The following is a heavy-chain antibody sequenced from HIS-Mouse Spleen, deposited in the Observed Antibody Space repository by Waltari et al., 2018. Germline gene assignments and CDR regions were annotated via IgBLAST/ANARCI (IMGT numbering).Heavy chain of an antibody. J-gene: IGHJ4*02. V-gene: IGHV3-33*06. CDR3: AKGGLMVYAIGDY. D-gene: IGHD2-8*01. Sequence: QVQLVESGGGVVQPGRSLSLSCAASGFPFSRYGMHGVRQAPGKGLEWVAVIWYDGSNKYYADSVKGRFTISRDNSKNTLYLQMNSLRAEDTAVYYCAKGGLMVYAIGDYWGQGTLVTVSS. CDR1: GFPFSRYG. CDR2: IWYDGSNK.